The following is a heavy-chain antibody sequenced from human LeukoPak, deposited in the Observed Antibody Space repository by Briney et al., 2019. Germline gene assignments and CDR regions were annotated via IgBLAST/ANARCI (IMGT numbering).Heavy chain of an antibody. CDR1: GFNFRDHW. CDR2: ISYDGSDE. V-gene: IGHV3-30*03. CDR3: VRDFTPEWFDIH. J-gene: IGHJ4*02. D-gene: IGHD3-3*01. Sequence: PGGSLRLSCAVSGFNFRDHWMDWVRQAPGKGLEWVGVISYDGSDEYYTDSVKGRFTISRDNSKNTVYLQMNSLRADDTAVYYCVRDFTPEWFDIHWGQGTLVTVS.